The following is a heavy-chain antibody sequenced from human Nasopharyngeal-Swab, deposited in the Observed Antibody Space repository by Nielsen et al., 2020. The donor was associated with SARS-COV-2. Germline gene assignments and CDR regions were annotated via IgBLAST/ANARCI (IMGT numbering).Heavy chain of an antibody. CDR3: ARDSWLPVSKYYYYGMDV. J-gene: IGHJ6*02. V-gene: IGHV4-30-4*01. Sequence: WIRQPPGKGLEWIGYIYHSGSTYYNPSLKSRVTISVDTSKNQFSLKLSSVTAADTAVYYCARDSWLPVSKYYYYGMDVWGQGTPVTVSS. D-gene: IGHD3-10*01. CDR2: IYHSGST.